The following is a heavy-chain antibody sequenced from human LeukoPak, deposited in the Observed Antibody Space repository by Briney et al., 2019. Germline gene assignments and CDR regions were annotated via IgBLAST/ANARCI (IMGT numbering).Heavy chain of an antibody. CDR1: GYRFTRYG. CDR2: VSTYNDKK. J-gene: IGHJ4*02. CDR3: AWHSGSYAFDY. Sequence: ASAKDSSKTSGYRFTRYGISSGPQAPGQRREWMGCVSTYNDKKDNAQTFQGTVIMTTDTSTTTAYMELGSLRSDDTAVYYCAWHSGSYAFDYWGQGTLVTVSS. D-gene: IGHD1-26*01. V-gene: IGHV1-18*01.